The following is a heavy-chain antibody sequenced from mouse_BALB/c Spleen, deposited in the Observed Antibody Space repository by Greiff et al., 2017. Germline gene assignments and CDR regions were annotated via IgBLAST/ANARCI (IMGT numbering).Heavy chain of an antibody. V-gene: IGHV5-17*02. Sequence: EVKVVESGGGLVQPGGSRKLSCAASGFTFSSFGMHWVRQAPEKGLEWVAYISSGSSTIYYADTVKGRFTISRDNPKNTLFLQMTSLRSEDTAMYYCARSNSRAMDYWGQGTSVTVSS. CDR3: ARSNSRAMDY. J-gene: IGHJ4*01. CDR1: GFTFSSFG. CDR2: ISSGSSTI. D-gene: IGHD2-5*01.